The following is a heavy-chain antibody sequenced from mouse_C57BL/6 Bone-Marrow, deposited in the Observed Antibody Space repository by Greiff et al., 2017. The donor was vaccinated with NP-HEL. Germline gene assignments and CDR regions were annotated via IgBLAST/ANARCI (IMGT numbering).Heavy chain of an antibody. J-gene: IGHJ3*01. CDR3: ALRAWFAY. V-gene: IGHV5-4*03. Sequence: EVMLVESGGGLVKPGGSLKLSCAASGFTFSSYAMSWVRQTPEKRLEWVANISDGGSYTYYPDNVTGRFTISRANAKNNLYLQMSHLKSEDTAMYYCALRAWFAYWGQGTLVTVSA. CDR2: ISDGGSYT. CDR1: GFTFSSYA.